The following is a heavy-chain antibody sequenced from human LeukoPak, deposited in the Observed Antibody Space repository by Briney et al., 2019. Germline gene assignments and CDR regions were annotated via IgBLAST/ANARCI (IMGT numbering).Heavy chain of an antibody. Sequence: SETLSLTCTVSGGSISSYYWSWIRQPPGKGLEWIGYIYYSGSTNYNPSLKSRVTISVDTSKNQFSLKLSSVTAADTAVYYCARAGLGYDSSGYYYDAFDIWGQGTMVTVSS. CDR2: IYYSGST. CDR1: GGSISSYY. D-gene: IGHD3-22*01. CDR3: ARAGLGYDSSGYYYDAFDI. J-gene: IGHJ3*02. V-gene: IGHV4-59*01.